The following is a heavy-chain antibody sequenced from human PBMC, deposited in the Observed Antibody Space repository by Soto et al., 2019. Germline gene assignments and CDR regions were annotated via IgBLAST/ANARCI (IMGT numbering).Heavy chain of an antibody. J-gene: IGHJ6*03. CDR1: GFTFSSYA. CDR3: AKYRAGRYGSGSYQSYYYMDV. D-gene: IGHD3-10*01. Sequence: GGSLRLSCAASGFTFSSYAMHWVRQAPGKGLEWVAVISYDGSNKYYADSVKGRFTISRDNSKNTLYLQMNSLRAEDTAVYYCAKYRAGRYGSGSYQSYYYMDVWGKGTTVTVSS. CDR2: ISYDGSNK. V-gene: IGHV3-30*04.